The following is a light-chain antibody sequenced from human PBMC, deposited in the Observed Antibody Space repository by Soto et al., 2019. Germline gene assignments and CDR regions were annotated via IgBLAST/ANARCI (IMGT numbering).Light chain of an antibody. J-gene: IGKJ2*01. V-gene: IGKV1-5*03. CDR3: QQYNSYSYT. CDR2: AAS. CDR1: QSINGW. Sequence: DIQMTQSPSSLSASVGDRVTITCRASQSINGWLAWYQQKPGKAPKLLIYAASSLESGVPSRFSGSASGTEFTLTINSLQPDDFATYYCQQYNSYSYTFGQATKLEIK.